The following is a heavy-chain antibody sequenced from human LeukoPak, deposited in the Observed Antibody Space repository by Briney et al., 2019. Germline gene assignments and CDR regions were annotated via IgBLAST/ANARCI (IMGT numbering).Heavy chain of an antibody. V-gene: IGHV1-2*06. CDR3: ARGRLRGSYRNWFDP. CDR2: INPNSGGT. CDR1: GYTFTGYY. D-gene: IGHD1-26*01. Sequence: ASVKVSCKASGYTFTGYYMHWVRQAPGQGLEWMGRINPNSGGTNYAQKFQGRVTMTRDTSISTAYMELSSLRSEDTAVYYCARGRLRGSYRNWFDPWGQGTLVTVSS. J-gene: IGHJ5*02.